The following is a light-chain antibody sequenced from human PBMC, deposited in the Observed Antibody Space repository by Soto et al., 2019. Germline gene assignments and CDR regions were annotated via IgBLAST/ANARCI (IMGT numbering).Light chain of an antibody. Sequence: DIVLTQSPATLSLSPGERSTLSCRASQSVSSYLAWYQQKSGQAPRLVIYGASSRATGIPARFSGSGSGTEFTLTISRLQSEDFAVYYCQQYNIWPQTFGQGTKVDIK. CDR3: QQYNIWPQT. CDR2: GAS. CDR1: QSVSSY. J-gene: IGKJ1*01. V-gene: IGKV3-15*01.